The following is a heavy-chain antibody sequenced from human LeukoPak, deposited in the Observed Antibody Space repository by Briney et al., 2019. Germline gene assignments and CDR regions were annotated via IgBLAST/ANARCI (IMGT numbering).Heavy chain of an antibody. V-gene: IGHV3-23*01. CDR3: AKDYSNPYTMDV. J-gene: IGHJ6*02. D-gene: IGHD3-10*01. CDR2: ISGSGGNT. Sequence: PGGSLRLSCTASGFSFSSYAMTWVRQAPGKGLEWVSVISGSGGNTYYADSVRGRFTTSRDNSNNTLFLQMNSLRAEDTAVYYCAKDYSNPYTMDVWGQGTTVTVSS. CDR1: GFSFSSYA.